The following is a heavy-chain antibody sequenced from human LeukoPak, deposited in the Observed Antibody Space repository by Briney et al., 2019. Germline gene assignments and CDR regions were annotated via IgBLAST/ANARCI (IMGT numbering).Heavy chain of an antibody. CDR2: YDGSNK. V-gene: IGHV3-30*01. D-gene: IGHD3-10*01. Sequence: YDGSNKYYADSVKGRFTISRDNSKNTLYLQMNSLRAEDTAVYYCAKDAVWVALGSGSYPDYWGQGTLVTVSS. CDR3: AKDAVWVALGSGSYPDY. J-gene: IGHJ4*02.